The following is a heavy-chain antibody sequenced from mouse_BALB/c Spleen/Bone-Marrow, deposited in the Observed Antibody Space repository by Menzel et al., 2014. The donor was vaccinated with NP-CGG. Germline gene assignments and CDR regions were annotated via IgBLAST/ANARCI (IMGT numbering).Heavy chain of an antibody. CDR3: AKDAGSTDGGDYFDY. CDR2: INYDSTN. D-gene: IGHD1-1*01. V-gene: IGHV3-6*02. Sequence: EVKLLESGPGLVMPSQSLSLTCSVTGYSISSDYYWNRIRQFPGNKLEWMGYINYDSTNNYKPSLKNRISITRDTSKNQVILKLNSVTTEDTATYYCAKDAGSTDGGDYFDYWGQGTTLTVSS. CDR1: GYSISSDYY. J-gene: IGHJ2*01.